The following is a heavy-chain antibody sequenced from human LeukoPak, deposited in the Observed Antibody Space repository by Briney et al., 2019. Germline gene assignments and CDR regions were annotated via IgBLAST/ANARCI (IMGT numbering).Heavy chain of an antibody. CDR3: AREVASVVTPVSRWPDP. V-gene: IGHV4-4*07. Sequence: SETLSLTCSLSGGSITNYYWTWIRQPAGGGLEWLGRMHPSGNNNYNASLKNRVTMSIDTSKNQFSLRLSSVTAADTAIYYCAREVASVVTPVSRWPDPWGQGTLVIVFS. CDR2: MHPSGNN. D-gene: IGHD4-23*01. CDR1: GGSITNYY. J-gene: IGHJ5*02.